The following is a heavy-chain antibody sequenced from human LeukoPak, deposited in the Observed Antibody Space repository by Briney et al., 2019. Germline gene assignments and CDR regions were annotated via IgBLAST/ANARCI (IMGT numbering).Heavy chain of an antibody. J-gene: IGHJ4*02. CDR1: DGSISSSNW. D-gene: IGHD3-16*01. CDR3: AGGRLSLFYY. Sequence: SETLSLTCGVSDGSISSSNWWNWVRQPPGKGLEWIGEINYSGRTNYNPSLKSRVIISVDKSKNQVSLKLSSVTAADTAVYYCAGGRLSLFYYWGQGSLVTVSS. CDR2: INYSGRT. V-gene: IGHV4-4*02.